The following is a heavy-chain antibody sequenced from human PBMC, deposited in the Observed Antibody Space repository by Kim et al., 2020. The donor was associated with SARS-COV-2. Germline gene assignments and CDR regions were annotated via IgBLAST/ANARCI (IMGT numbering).Heavy chain of an antibody. CDR2: INHSGST. V-gene: IGHV4-34*01. J-gene: IGHJ4*02. Sequence: SETLSLTCAVYGGSFSGYYWSWIRQPPGKGLEWIGEINHSGSTNYNPSLKSRVTISVETSKNQFSLKLSSVTAADTAVYYCASYVMITFGGVIANYFDYWGQGTLVTVSS. CDR3: ASYVMITFGGVIANYFDY. D-gene: IGHD3-16*02. CDR1: GGSFSGYY.